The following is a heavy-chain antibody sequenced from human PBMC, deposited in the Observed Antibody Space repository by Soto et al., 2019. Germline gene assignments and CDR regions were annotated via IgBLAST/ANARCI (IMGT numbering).Heavy chain of an antibody. V-gene: IGHV1-8*01. CDR2: MNPNSGNT. D-gene: IGHD2-15*01. CDR1: GYTFTSYD. CDR3: AREQSCSGGSCYHFDY. Sequence: QVQLVQSGAEVKKPGASVKVSCKASGYTFTSYDINWVRQATGQGLEWMGWMNPNSGNTGYAQKFQGRVTMTRNTSISTAYMGLSSLRSEDTAVYYCAREQSCSGGSCYHFDYWGQGTLVTVSS. J-gene: IGHJ4*02.